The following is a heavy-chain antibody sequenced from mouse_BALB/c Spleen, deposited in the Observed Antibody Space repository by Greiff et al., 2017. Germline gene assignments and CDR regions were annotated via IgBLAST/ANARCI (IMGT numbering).Heavy chain of an antibody. CDR1: GYSITSDYA. V-gene: IGHV3-2*02. Sequence: EVQLVESGPGLVKPSQSLSLTCTVTGYSITSDYAWNWIRQFPGNKLEWMGYISYSGSTSYNPSLKSRISITRDTSKNQFFLQLNSVTTEDTATYYCAREENGLYAMDYWGQGTSVTVSS. J-gene: IGHJ4*01. CDR3: AREENGLYAMDY. CDR2: ISYSGST.